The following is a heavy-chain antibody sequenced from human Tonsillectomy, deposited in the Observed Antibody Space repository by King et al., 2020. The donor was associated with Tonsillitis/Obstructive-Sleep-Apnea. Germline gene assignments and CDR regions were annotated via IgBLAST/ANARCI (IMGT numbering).Heavy chain of an antibody. CDR2: ISGSGGST. CDR1: GFTFSSYV. D-gene: IGHD3-3*01. Sequence: EVQLVESGGGLVQTGGSLRLSCAASGFTFSSYVMNWVRQAPGKGLEWVSGISGSGGSTYYADSVKGRFTISRDNSKNTLYLQMNSLRAEDTAVYYCAKDPNYDFWSGYYFFDYWGQGTLVTVSS. V-gene: IGHV3-23*04. CDR3: AKDPNYDFWSGYYFFDY. J-gene: IGHJ4*02.